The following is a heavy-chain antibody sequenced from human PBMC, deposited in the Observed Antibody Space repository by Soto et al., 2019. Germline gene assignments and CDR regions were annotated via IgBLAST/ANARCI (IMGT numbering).Heavy chain of an antibody. CDR3: VKDDGDYSFDY. CDR1: GFTFSNYW. D-gene: IGHD4-17*01. Sequence: EVQLVESGGGLVQPGGSLRLSCAASGFTFSNYWMSWVRQAPGKGLEWVAKINQGGSEKWSADSVKGRFTNSRDNAKNSLYLQLNSLGAEDTAVYYCVKDDGDYSFDYWGQGTLVTVSS. CDR2: INQGGSEK. J-gene: IGHJ4*02. V-gene: IGHV3-7*03.